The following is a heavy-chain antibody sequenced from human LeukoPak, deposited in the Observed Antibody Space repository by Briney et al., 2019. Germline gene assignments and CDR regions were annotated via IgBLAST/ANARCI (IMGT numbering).Heavy chain of an antibody. CDR3: AKDYDSSGYYDYYFDY. D-gene: IGHD3-22*01. CDR2: ISGSGGST. J-gene: IGHJ4*02. CDR1: GFTFSRYW. V-gene: IGHV3-23*01. Sequence: GGSLRLSCADSGFTFSRYWMHWVRQTPGKGLVWVSAISGSGGSTYYADSVKGRFTISRDNSKNTLYLQMNSLRAEDTAVYYCAKDYDSSGYYDYYFDYWGQGTLVTVSS.